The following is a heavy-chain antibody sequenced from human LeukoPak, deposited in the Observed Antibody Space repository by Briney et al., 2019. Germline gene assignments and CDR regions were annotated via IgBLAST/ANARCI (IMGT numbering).Heavy chain of an antibody. CDR2: INPSGGST. V-gene: IGHV1-46*01. D-gene: IGHD1-7*01. Sequence: ASVKVSCKASGYTFSSYYMHWVRQAPEQGLEWMGVINPSGGSTSYAQRFQGRVTMTRDTSTSTFYMELSSLRSEDTAVYYCASGGYNWNYQRFWGQGTLVTVSS. CDR3: ASGGYNWNYQRF. CDR1: GYTFSSYY. J-gene: IGHJ4*02.